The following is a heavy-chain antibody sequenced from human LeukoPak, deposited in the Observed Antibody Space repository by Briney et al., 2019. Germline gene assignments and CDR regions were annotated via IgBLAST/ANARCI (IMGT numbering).Heavy chain of an antibody. D-gene: IGHD4-17*01. J-gene: IGHJ6*02. Sequence: GRSLRLSCAASGFTFSSYGMHWVRQAPGKGLEWVAVISYDGSNKYYADSVKGRFTISRDNSKNTLYLQMNSLRAEDTAVYYCAKGGDYGDNYGMDVWGQGTTVTVSS. V-gene: IGHV3-30*18. CDR3: AKGGDYGDNYGMDV. CDR1: GFTFSSYG. CDR2: ISYDGSNK.